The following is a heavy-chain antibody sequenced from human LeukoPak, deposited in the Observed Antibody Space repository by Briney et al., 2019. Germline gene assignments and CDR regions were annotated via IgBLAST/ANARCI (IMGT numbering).Heavy chain of an antibody. D-gene: IGHD1-1*01. CDR3: ARLKGSRYEAKSAFDY. J-gene: IGHJ4*02. V-gene: IGHV4-34*01. CDR1: GGSFSGYY. Sequence: PSGTLSLTCAVYGGSFSGYYWSWIRQPPGKGLEWIGEINHSGSTNYNPSLKSRVTISVDTSKNQFSLKLSSVTAADTAVYYCARLKGSRYEAKSAFDYWGQGTLVTVSS. CDR2: INHSGST.